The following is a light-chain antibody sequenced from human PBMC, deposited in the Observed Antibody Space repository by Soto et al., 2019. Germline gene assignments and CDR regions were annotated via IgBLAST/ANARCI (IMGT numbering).Light chain of an antibody. Sequence: EIVLMQSPGTLSLSPGESATLFCRASQSMKRRYLAWYQQKPGQAPRVLIYAASIRATGIPDRFSGSGSGTDFSLTIRRLETEDFAVYYCHQYDNTPQTFGEGTKVDIK. J-gene: IGKJ2*01. CDR2: AAS. CDR3: HQYDNTPQT. CDR1: QSMKRRY. V-gene: IGKV3-20*01.